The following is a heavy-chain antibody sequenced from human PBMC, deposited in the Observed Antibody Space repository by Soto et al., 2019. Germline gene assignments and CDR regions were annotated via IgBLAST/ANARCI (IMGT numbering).Heavy chain of an antibody. V-gene: IGHV3-33*01. D-gene: IGHD6-19*01. J-gene: IGHJ4*02. CDR1: GFTFSSYG. Sequence: GGSLRLSCAASGFTFSSYGMNWVRQAPGKGLEWVAVIWYDGSNKYYADSVKGRFTISRDNSKNTLYLQMNSLRAEDTAVYYCASSIAVAGSEQYWGQGTLVTVSS. CDR3: ASSIAVAGSEQY. CDR2: IWYDGSNK.